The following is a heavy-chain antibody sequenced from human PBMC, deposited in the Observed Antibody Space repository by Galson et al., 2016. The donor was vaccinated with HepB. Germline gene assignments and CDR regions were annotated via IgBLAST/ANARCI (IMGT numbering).Heavy chain of an antibody. V-gene: IGHV3-30*03. CDR1: GFTFSNYG. J-gene: IGHJ4*02. CDR2: DSMDGRRK. Sequence: SLRLSCAASGFTFSNYGMHWVRQAPGKELEWVAADSMDGRRKFYADSVKGRFTISRDNSNSMLFLQMSSLRADDTAVYYCARRHEYCPPVGCSVDYWGQGTLVSVSS. CDR3: ARRHEYCPPVGCSVDY. D-gene: IGHD2/OR15-2a*01.